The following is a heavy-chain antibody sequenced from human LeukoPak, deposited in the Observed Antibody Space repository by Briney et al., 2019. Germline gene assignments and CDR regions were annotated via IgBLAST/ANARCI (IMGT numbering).Heavy chain of an antibody. D-gene: IGHD3-16*01. CDR2: IYYSGST. Sequence: SETLSLTCTVSAGTISSYSWSWIRQAPGQGLEWIRYIYYSGSTNYNPSLKSGATITVKTSTNQFSLKLSSVTDADTAVYYWGRESSQKGAHYMDVWGKGTTVTISS. V-gene: IGHV4-59*01. CDR3: GRESSQKGAHYMDV. CDR1: AGTISSYS. J-gene: IGHJ6*03.